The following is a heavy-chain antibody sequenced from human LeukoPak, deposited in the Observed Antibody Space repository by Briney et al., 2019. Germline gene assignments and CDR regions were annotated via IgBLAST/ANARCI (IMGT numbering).Heavy chain of an antibody. CDR2: IKEDGSEK. CDR1: GFTFSSYW. V-gene: IGHV3-7*01. J-gene: IGHJ4*02. Sequence: GGSLRLSCAVSGFTFSSYWMSWVRQAPGKGLEWVANIKEDGSEKNYVDSVKGRFTISRDNAKTSLYLQMNSLRAEDTAVYYCARVRPGSSGSYYRTSWGQGTLVTVSS. CDR3: ARVRPGSSGSYYRTS. D-gene: IGHD3-22*01.